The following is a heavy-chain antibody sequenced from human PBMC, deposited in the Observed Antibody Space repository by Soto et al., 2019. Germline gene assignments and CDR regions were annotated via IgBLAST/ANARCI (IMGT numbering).Heavy chain of an antibody. J-gene: IGHJ3*02. CDR2: INPNSGGT. CDR3: AREMVSYFWSGPQHHDAFDI. Sequence: ASVKVSCKASGYTFTGYYMHWVRQAPGQGLEWMGWINPNSGGTNYAQKFQGWVTMTRDTSISTAYMELSRLRSDDTAVYYCAREMVSYFWSGPQHHDAFDIWGQGTTVTVSS. V-gene: IGHV1-2*04. D-gene: IGHD3-3*01. CDR1: GYTFTGYY.